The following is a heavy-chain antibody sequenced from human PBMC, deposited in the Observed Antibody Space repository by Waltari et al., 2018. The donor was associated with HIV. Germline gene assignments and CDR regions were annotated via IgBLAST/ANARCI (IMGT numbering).Heavy chain of an antibody. V-gene: IGHV6-1*01. CDR3: ARDGPGDYYYYGVDV. D-gene: IGHD1-1*01. CDR1: GDPVSSSNSA. CDR2: TYYRSKWYS. J-gene: IGHJ6*02. Sequence: QVVLQQSGPGLLKSSQTLSLTCAISGDPVSSSNSAWNWIRQSPSRGLEWLGRTYYRSKWYSDYALSVRSRITIRADTSKNQFSLQLNSVTPEDTAVYFCARDGPGDYYYYGVDVWGLGTTITVSS.